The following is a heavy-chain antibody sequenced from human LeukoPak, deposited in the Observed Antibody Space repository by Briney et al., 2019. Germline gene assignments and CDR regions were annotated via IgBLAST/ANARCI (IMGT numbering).Heavy chain of an antibody. CDR3: AKVRYCSGGSCYLFDY. J-gene: IGHJ4*02. CDR2: ISDSDYST. V-gene: IGHV3-23*01. Sequence: GGSLRLSCSVSGFTFSIYAMSWVRQAPGKGLQWVSAISDSDYSTYYADSVKGRFTISRDNSKNTLYLQMNSLRAEDTAIYYCAKVRYCSGGSCYLFDYWGQGTLVTVSS. D-gene: IGHD2-15*01. CDR1: GFTFSIYA.